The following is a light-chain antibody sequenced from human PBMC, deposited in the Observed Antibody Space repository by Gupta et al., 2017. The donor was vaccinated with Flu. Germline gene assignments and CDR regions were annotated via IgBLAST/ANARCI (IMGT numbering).Light chain of an antibody. CDR2: SND. V-gene: IGLV1-44*01. J-gene: IGLJ1*01. CDR1: HSHLGKKY. CDR3: AAWDDGLNGHV. Sequence: RGTISLSWNHSHLGKKYANLFPQLPRTAPKLLMYSNDHRPLGVPDRFSGSKSGTSASLAISGLQSEDEGDYYCAAWDDGLNGHVFGTGTKVTVL.